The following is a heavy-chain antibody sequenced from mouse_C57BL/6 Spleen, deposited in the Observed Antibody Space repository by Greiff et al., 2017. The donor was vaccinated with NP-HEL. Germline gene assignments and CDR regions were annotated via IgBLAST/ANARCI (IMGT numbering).Heavy chain of an antibody. D-gene: IGHD4-1*01. Sequence: VQLQQSGTELVKPGASVKLSCKASGYTFISYWMHWLKQRPGQGLEWIGNINPNNGGTNYNEKFKNKATLTVDTSSNSAYMHLSSLTSEDSAVYYCARSDWAFFAMDYWGQGTSVTVSS. CDR3: ARSDWAFFAMDY. V-gene: IGHV1-53*01. J-gene: IGHJ4*01. CDR2: INPNNGGT. CDR1: GYTFISYW.